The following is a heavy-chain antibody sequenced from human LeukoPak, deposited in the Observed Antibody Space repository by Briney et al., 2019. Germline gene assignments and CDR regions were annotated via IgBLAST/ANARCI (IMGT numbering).Heavy chain of an antibody. CDR2: IRSKANSYAT. D-gene: IGHD2-21*02. V-gene: IGHV3-73*01. J-gene: IGHJ3*02. CDR1: GFTFSGSA. Sequence: PGGSLKLSCAASGFTFSGSAMHWVRQASGKGLEWVGRIRSKANSYATAYAASVKGRFTISRDDSKNTAYLQMNSLKTEDTAVYYCAKRGLGDREAFDIWGQGTMVTVSS. CDR3: AKRGLGDREAFDI.